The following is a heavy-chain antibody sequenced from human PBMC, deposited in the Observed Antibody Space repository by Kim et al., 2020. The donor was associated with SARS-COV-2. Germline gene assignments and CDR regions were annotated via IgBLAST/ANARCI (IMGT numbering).Heavy chain of an antibody. D-gene: IGHD6-19*01. V-gene: IGHV3-21*01. J-gene: IGHJ4*02. Sequence: YADSEKGRFTITRDNAKNSLYLQMNSLRAEDTAVYYCARVGQWLVQGVDYWGQGTLVTVSS. CDR3: ARVGQWLVQGVDY.